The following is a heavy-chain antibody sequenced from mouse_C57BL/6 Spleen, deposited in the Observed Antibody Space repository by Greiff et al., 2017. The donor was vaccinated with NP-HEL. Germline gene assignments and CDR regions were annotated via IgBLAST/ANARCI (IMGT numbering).Heavy chain of an antibody. Sequence: QLQQPGAELVTPSPPLPLPLPSSFSPFPLSSLPFFPPIPLQCLYLIGDIYPGSGSTNYNEKFKSKATLTVDTSSSTAYMQLSSLTSEDAAVYYCARRSNWDYFDYWGQGTTLTVSS. J-gene: IGHJ2*01. CDR2: IYPGSGST. V-gene: IGHV1-55*01. CDR1: FSPFPLSS. D-gene: IGHD4-1*01. CDR3: ARRSNWDYFDY.